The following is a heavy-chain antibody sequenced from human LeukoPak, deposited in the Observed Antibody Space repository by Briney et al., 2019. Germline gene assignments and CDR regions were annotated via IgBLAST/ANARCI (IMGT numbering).Heavy chain of an antibody. Sequence: PGGSLRLSCAASGFTFSSSAMSWVRQAPGKGLEWVSAISNNGGYTYYADSVQGRFTISRDNCKSTLCLQMNSLRAEDTAVYYCAKQLGYCSDGSCYFPYWGQGTLVTVSS. CDR2: ISNNGGYT. V-gene: IGHV3-23*01. D-gene: IGHD2-15*01. CDR1: GFTFSSSA. J-gene: IGHJ4*02. CDR3: AKQLGYCSDGSCYFPY.